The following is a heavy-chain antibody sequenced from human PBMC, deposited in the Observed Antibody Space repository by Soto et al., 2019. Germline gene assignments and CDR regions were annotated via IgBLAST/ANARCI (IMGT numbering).Heavy chain of an antibody. D-gene: IGHD2-15*01. CDR2: IIPIFGTA. V-gene: IGHV1-69*13. CDR1: GGTFSSYA. J-gene: IGHJ6*02. Sequence: SVKVSCKASGGTFSSYAISWVRQAPGQGLEWMGGIIPIFGTANYAQKFQGRVTITADESTSTAYMELSSLRSEDTAVYYCASDPAGVVVVAARDYYYGMDVWGQGTTVTVS. CDR3: ASDPAGVVVVAARDYYYGMDV.